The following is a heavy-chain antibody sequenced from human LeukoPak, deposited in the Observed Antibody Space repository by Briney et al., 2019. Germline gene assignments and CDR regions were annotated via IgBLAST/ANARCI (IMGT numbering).Heavy chain of an antibody. J-gene: IGHJ4*02. D-gene: IGHD1-26*01. CDR1: GFTFSSYA. CDR2: ISGSGGST. CDR3: AKGLQWELPFDY. Sequence: GGSLRLSCAASGFTFSSYAMSWVRQAPGKGLEWVSAISGSGGSTYYADSVKGRFTISRDNSKNTLYVQMNSLRAEDTAVYSCAKGLQWELPFDYWGQGTLVTVSS. V-gene: IGHV3-23*01.